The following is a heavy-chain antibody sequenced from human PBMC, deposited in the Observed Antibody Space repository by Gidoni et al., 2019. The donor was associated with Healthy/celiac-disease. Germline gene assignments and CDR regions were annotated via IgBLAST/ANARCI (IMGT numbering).Heavy chain of an antibody. D-gene: IGHD6-13*01. CDR2: IAYDGSNK. J-gene: IGHJ4*02. CDR1: GFTFSSYA. CDR3: ARDQPLANWNFDY. V-gene: IGHV3-30-3*01. Sequence: QVQLVESGGGVVQPGGSLRLSCAASGFTFSSYAMHWVRQAPGKGLEWVAVIAYDGSNKYYADSVKGRFTISRDNSKNTLYLQMNSLRAEDTAVYYCARDQPLANWNFDYWGQGTLVTVSS.